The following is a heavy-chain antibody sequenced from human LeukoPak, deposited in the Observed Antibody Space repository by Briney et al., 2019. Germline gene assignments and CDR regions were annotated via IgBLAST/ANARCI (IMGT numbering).Heavy chain of an antibody. CDR2: INHSGST. CDR1: GGSVSGYY. J-gene: IGHJ6*03. V-gene: IGHV4-34*01. Sequence: TSETQSLTCAVYGGSVSGYYWSWIRQPPGKGLEWIGEINHSGSTNYDPSLKSRVTISVDTSKNQFSLKLSSVTAADTAVYYCARDLKASEVVPAAIGDYYYYYMDVWGKGTRSPSP. CDR3: ARDLKASEVVPAAIGDYYYYYMDV. D-gene: IGHD2-2*02.